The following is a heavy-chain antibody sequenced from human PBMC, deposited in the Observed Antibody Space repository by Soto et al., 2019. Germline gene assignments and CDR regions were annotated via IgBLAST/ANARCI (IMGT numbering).Heavy chain of an antibody. V-gene: IGHV3-7*01. D-gene: IGHD3-3*01. CDR1: GFTFSSYW. CDR2: IKQDGSEK. CDR3: AREGLYYDFWSGYYRGYYYYYGMDV. J-gene: IGHJ6*02. Sequence: GGSLRLSCAASGFTFSSYWMSWVRQAPGKGLEWVANIKQDGSEKYYVDSVKGRFTISRDNAKNSLYLQMNSLGAEDTAVYYCAREGLYYDFWSGYYRGYYYYYGMDVWGQGTTVTVSS.